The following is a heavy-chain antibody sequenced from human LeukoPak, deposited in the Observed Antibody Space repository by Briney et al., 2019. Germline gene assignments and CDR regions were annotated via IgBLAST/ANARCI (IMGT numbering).Heavy chain of an antibody. V-gene: IGHV4-59*01. Sequence: PSETLSLTCTVSGGSISTYYWTWIRQPPGKGLEWIGYIYYSGSTNYNPSLKSRVTISVDTSKNQFSLSLSSVTAADTAVYYCARHRYYYDSSGYYYQPWGQGTLVTVSS. J-gene: IGHJ5*02. D-gene: IGHD3-22*01. CDR1: GGSISTYY. CDR2: IYYSGST. CDR3: ARHRYYYDSSGYYYQP.